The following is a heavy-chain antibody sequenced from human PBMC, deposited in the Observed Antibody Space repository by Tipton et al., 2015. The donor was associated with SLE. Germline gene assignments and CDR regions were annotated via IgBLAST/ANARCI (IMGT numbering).Heavy chain of an antibody. D-gene: IGHD2-15*01. CDR1: GFTFSSYG. J-gene: IGHJ3*02. V-gene: IGHV3-30*18. CDR2: IWYDGSNK. Sequence: SLRLSCAASGFTFSSYGMHWVRQAPGKGLEWVAVIWYDGSNKYYADSVKGRFTISRDNSKNTLYLQMNSLRAEDTAVYYCAKEMSDIVVMVAGPQAFDIWGQGTMVTVSS. CDR3: AKEMSDIVVMVAGPQAFDI.